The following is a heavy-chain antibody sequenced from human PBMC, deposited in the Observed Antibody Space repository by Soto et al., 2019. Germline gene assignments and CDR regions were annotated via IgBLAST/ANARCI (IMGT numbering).Heavy chain of an antibody. Sequence: SETLALTCTVSGGSISSYYWSWIRQPPGKGLEWIGYMFYSGSTNYNPSLKSRVTMSVDTSKNQFSLKMSSVSAADTAVYYCARAVNYYGSGSFYWWFDHWRQGTLVTVSS. V-gene: IGHV4-59*01. CDR3: ARAVNYYGSGSFYWWFDH. J-gene: IGHJ5*02. CDR1: GGSISSYY. D-gene: IGHD3-10*01. CDR2: MFYSGST.